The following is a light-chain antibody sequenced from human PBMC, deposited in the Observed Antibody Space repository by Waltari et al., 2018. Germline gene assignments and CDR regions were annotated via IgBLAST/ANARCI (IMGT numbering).Light chain of an antibody. Sequence: DIQMTQSPSSLSAPVGARVTITCRASQSIASFFNWYQQKPGTAPKLLIYGASSLQSGVPSRFSGSGSGTDFTLTISALHREDVATYYCQQNYISPWTFGQGTKVEIK. V-gene: IGKV1-39*01. CDR3: QQNYISPWT. CDR1: QSIASF. CDR2: GAS. J-gene: IGKJ1*01.